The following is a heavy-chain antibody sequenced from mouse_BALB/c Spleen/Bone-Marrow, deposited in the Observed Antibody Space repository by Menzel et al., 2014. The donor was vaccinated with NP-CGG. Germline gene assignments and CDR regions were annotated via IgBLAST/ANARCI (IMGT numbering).Heavy chain of an antibody. J-gene: IGHJ4*01. V-gene: IGHV5-12-2*01. D-gene: IGHD3-2*02. CDR2: ISNGGGST. CDR3: ARGIRGSGMDY. CDR1: GFTFSSYT. Sequence: DVHLVESGGGLVKPGGSLKLSCAASGFTFSSYTMSWVRQTPEKRLEWVAYISNGGGSTYYPDTVKGRFTISRDNAKNTLYLQMSSLKSEDTAMYYCARGIRGSGMDYWGQGTSVTVSS.